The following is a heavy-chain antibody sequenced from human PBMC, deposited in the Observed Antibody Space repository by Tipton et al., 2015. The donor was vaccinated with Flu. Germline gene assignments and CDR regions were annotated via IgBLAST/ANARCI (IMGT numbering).Heavy chain of an antibody. D-gene: IGHD4-23*01. J-gene: IGHJ3*02. CDR3: ARNGGWGYDAFDI. Sequence: TLSLTCAVYGGSFSGYYWSWIRQPPGKGLEWIGYIYYSGSTNYNPSLKSRVTISVDTSKNQFSLKLSSVTAADTAVYYCARNGGWGYDAFDIWGQGTMVTVSS. V-gene: IGHV4-59*01. CDR1: GGSFSGYY. CDR2: IYYSGST.